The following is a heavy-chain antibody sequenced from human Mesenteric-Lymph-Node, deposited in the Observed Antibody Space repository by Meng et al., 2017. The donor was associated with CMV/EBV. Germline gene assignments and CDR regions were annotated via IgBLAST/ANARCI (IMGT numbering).Heavy chain of an antibody. Sequence: GESLKMSCVASGFTFDNYWMTWVRQVPGKGLEWVANIKEDGSEKYYLDSVKGRFTISRDNAKNSLYLQMNSLRAEDTALYYCARDNDDQYYYGLDVWGQGTTVTVSS. CDR2: IKEDGSEK. CDR3: ARDNDDQYYYGLDV. V-gene: IGHV3-7*01. J-gene: IGHJ6*02. CDR1: GFTFDNYW. D-gene: IGHD2-2*01.